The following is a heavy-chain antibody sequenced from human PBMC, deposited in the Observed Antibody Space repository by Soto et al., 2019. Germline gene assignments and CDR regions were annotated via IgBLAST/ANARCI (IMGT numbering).Heavy chain of an antibody. CDR3: ATLSLGGTTGYYYYYMDV. Sequence: SVKRSWKTSVWSFSRSTISWVRHAHGQGLEWMGRIIPILGIANYAQKFQGRVTITADKSTSTAYMELSSLRSEDTAVYYCATLSLGGTTGYYYYYMDVWGKGTTVTVSS. D-gene: IGHD1-7*01. CDR2: IIPILGIA. J-gene: IGHJ6*03. V-gene: IGHV1-69*02. CDR1: VWSFSRST.